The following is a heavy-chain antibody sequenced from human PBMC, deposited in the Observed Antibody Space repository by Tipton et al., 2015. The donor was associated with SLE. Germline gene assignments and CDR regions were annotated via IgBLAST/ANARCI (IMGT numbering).Heavy chain of an antibody. D-gene: IGHD3-3*01. V-gene: IGHV1-18*01. J-gene: IGHJ4*02. CDR1: GYTFTSTG. CDR3: AREQYDFWSGYLRETERKSFYFDY. CDR2: ISTYSGVT. Sequence: QSGAEVKKPGASVQVSCKASGYTFTSTGISWVRQAPGQGLEWMGWISTYSGVTNYAERLQGRGTMTTDTYTGTAYLEMRNLRSDDTAVYYCAREQYDFWSGYLRETERKSFYFDYWGQGTLVTVSS.